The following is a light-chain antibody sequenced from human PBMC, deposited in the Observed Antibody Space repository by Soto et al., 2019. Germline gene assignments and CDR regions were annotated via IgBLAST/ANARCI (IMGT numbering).Light chain of an antibody. CDR2: GTS. V-gene: IGKV1-39*01. CDR1: QSIGRY. Sequence: DIQMTQSPPSLSASVGDRVTITCRASQSIGRYLNWYQQRPGKAPDLLIYGTSSLHTGVPSRFSGSGSGTDFTLTITRLQPEDFATYYCQQSYNTPRTFGLGTKVEI. CDR3: QQSYNTPRT. J-gene: IGKJ1*01.